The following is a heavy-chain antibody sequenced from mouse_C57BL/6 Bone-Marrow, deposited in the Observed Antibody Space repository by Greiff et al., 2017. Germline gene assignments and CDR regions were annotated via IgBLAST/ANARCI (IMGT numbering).Heavy chain of an antibody. V-gene: IGHV1-47*01. J-gene: IGHJ4*01. CDR2: FHPYNDDT. CDR3: AIGNYRYYYAMDY. Sequence: QVQLQQSGAELVKPGASVKMSCKASGYTFTTYPIEWMKQNPGQSLEWIGNFHPYNDDTKYNEKFKGKATLTVEKSSSTVYLELSRLTSDDSAVYYCAIGNYRYYYAMDYWGQGTSVTVSS. D-gene: IGHD2-1*01. CDR1: GYTFTTYP.